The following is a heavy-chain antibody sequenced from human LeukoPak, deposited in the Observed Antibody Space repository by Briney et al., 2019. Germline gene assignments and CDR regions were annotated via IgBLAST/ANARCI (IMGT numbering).Heavy chain of an antibody. Sequence: ASVKVSCKASGYTFINYYMHWVRQAPGLGPEWMGRINPNGGSTTYAQKFQGRVSVTRDTSTSTVYMELSSLRSDDTAVYYCARSYGSGRRDAFDIWGQGTMVTVSS. CDR2: INPNGGST. J-gene: IGHJ3*02. V-gene: IGHV1-46*01. CDR3: ARSYGSGRRDAFDI. D-gene: IGHD3-10*01. CDR1: GYTFINYY.